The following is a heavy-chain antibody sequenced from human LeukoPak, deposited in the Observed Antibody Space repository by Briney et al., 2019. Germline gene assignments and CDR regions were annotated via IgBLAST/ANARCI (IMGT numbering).Heavy chain of an antibody. CDR1: GYTFTSYY. V-gene: IGHV1-46*01. D-gene: IGHD3-22*01. J-gene: IGHJ4*02. CDR3: ARDRYFYDSSGYQPFDY. Sequence: ASVKVSCKASGYTFTSYYMHWVRQAPGQGLEWMGIINPSGGSTSYAQKFQGSVTMTRDTSTSTVYMELSSLRSEDTAVYYCARDRYFYDSSGYQPFDYWGQGTLVTVSS. CDR2: INPSGGST.